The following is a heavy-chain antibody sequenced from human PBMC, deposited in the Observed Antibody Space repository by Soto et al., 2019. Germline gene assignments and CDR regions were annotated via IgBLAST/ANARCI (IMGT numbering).Heavy chain of an antibody. CDR2: ISSSSSTI. D-gene: IGHD6-6*01. CDR1: GFTFSSYS. Sequence: EVQLVESGGGLVQPGGSLRLSCAASGFTFSSYSMNWVRQAPGKGLEWVSYISSSSSTIYYADSVKGRFTISRDNAKNSLYLQMNSLRDEDTAVYYCARFIAAPYKKNWFDPWGQGTLVTVSS. V-gene: IGHV3-48*02. J-gene: IGHJ5*02. CDR3: ARFIAAPYKKNWFDP.